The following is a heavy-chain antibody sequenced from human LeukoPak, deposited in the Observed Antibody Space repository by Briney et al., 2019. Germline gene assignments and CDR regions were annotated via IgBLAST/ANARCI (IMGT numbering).Heavy chain of an antibody. CDR1: GFTFSDHY. V-gene: IGHV3-30-3*01. Sequence: GGSLRLSCVASGFTFSDHYMDWVRQAPGKGLEWVAVISYDGSNKYYADSVKGRFTISRDNSKNTLYLQMNSLRAEDTAVYYCARDHRSRGFDYWGQGTLVTVSS. CDR2: ISYDGSNK. D-gene: IGHD2-15*01. J-gene: IGHJ4*02. CDR3: ARDHRSRGFDY.